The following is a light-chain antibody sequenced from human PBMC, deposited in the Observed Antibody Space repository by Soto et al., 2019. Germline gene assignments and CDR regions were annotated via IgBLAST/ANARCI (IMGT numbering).Light chain of an antibody. CDR3: SSYTSSSTLVV. J-gene: IGLJ2*01. CDR2: DVS. CDR1: SSDAGGYNY. Sequence: QSALTQPASVSGSPGQSITISCTGTSSDAGGYNYVSWYQQHPGKAPKLMIYDVSNRPSGVSNRFSGSKSGNTASLTISELQAEDEADYYCSSYTSSSTLVVFGGGTKLTVL. V-gene: IGLV2-14*01.